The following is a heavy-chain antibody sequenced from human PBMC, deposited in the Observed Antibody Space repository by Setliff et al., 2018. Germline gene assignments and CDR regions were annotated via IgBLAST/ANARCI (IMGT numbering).Heavy chain of an antibody. CDR3: ARDSLSGWSAVDY. CDR2: INAGNGNT. J-gene: IGHJ4*02. CDR1: GYTFTSYA. D-gene: IGHD6-19*01. Sequence: ASVKVSCKASGYTFTSYAMHWVRQAPGQRLEWMGWINAGNGNTKYSQKFQGRVTITRDTSASTAYMELRSLRSEDTAVYYCARDSLSGWSAVDYWGQGTLVTVSS. V-gene: IGHV1-3*01.